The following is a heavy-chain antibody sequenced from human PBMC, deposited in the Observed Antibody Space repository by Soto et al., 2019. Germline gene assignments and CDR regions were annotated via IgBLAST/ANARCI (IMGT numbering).Heavy chain of an antibody. CDR2: IFPRGDT. D-gene: IGHD4-17*01. V-gene: IGHV4-30-2*01. Sequence: PSETLSLTCTVPGDSISSGGFSWSWIRQPPGKGLEWIGSIFPRGDTYYNPALTSRVAISVDRSKNQFSLRLTSVTAADTGVYYCARGGDYYLDSWGQGALVTVSS. CDR3: ARGGDYYLDS. J-gene: IGHJ4*02. CDR1: GDSISSGGFS.